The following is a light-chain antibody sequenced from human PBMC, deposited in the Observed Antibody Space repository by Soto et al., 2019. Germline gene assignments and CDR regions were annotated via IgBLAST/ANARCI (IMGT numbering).Light chain of an antibody. J-gene: IGKJ5*01. CDR2: AAS. Sequence: DIQITQSPSSLSASVGDRVTITCRASQSISSYLNWYQQKPGKAPKLLIYAASSLQSGVPSRFSGSGSGTDFTLTISSLQPEDFATYYCQQSYSTPPITFGQGTRLDI. CDR3: QQSYSTPPIT. V-gene: IGKV1-39*01. CDR1: QSISSY.